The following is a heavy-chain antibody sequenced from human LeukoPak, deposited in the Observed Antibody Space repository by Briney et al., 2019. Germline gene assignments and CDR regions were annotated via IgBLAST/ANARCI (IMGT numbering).Heavy chain of an antibody. CDR1: GGSISNYY. CDR3: AKSGYNRFDY. V-gene: IGHV3-23*01. CDR2: ISGSGSGGST. J-gene: IGHJ4*02. Sequence: ETLSLTCTVSGGSISNYYWSWVRQAPGKGLEWVSSISGSGSGGSTYYADSVKGRFTISRDNSKNTLYLQMNSLIAEDTAVYYCAKSGYNRFDYWGQGTRVTVSS. D-gene: IGHD5-24*01.